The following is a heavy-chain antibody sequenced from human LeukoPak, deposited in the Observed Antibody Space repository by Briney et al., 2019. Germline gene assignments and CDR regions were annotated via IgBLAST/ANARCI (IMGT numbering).Heavy chain of an antibody. D-gene: IGHD6-6*01. CDR3: ARASRLAARYYYYYMDV. J-gene: IGHJ6*03. Sequence: SETLSLTCTVSGGSISSYYWSWIRQPPGKGLDWIGYIFYSGSTNYNPSLKSRVTISVDTSKNQFSLKLSSVTAADTAVYYCARASRLAARYYYYYMDVWGKGTTVTVSS. CDR2: IFYSGST. CDR1: GGSISSYY. V-gene: IGHV4-59*01.